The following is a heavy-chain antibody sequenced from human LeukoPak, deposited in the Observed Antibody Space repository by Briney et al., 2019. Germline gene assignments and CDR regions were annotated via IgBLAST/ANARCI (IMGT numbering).Heavy chain of an antibody. CDR3: ARVIRWLPHYFDY. CDR1: GSSISSGGYY. D-gene: IGHD5-12*01. V-gene: IGHV4-31*03. Sequence: SETLSLTCTVSGSSISSGGYYWSWIRQHPGKGLEWIGYIYYSGSTYYNPSLKSRVTISVDTSKNQFSLKLSSVTAADTAVYYCARVIRWLPHYFDYWGQGTLVTVSS. CDR2: IYYSGST. J-gene: IGHJ4*02.